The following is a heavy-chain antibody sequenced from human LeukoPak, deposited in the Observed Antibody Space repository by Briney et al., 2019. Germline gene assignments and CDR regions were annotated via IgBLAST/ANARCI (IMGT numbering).Heavy chain of an antibody. CDR1: VYTFTSYD. D-gene: IGHD6-13*01. J-gene: IGHJ4*02. CDR2: MNPNSGNT. CDR3: AKGRGSSWYGD. Sequence: ASVTVSFKASVYTFTSYDINWVRRATGQGVEWMGWMNPNSGNTGSAQKFQGRVTMTRNTSISTAYMELSSLRSEDTAVYYCAKGRGSSWYGDWGQGTPVTVSS. V-gene: IGHV1-8*01.